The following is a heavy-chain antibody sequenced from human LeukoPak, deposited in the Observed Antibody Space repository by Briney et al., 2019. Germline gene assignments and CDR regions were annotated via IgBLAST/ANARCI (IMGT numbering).Heavy chain of an antibody. V-gene: IGHV4-4*02. CDR1: GGSNSSSNW. J-gene: IGHJ4*02. CDR3: ARTPVSKSRFDY. Sequence: AGTLALTCAVSGGSNSSSNWLSWVRQRPGKGLEWIGESYHRESTNYNPPLKSRVTISVDTSNNQFSLKLSSVTAAHTAVYYCARTPVSKSRFDYWGQGTLVTVSS. D-gene: IGHD2/OR15-2a*01. CDR2: SYHREST.